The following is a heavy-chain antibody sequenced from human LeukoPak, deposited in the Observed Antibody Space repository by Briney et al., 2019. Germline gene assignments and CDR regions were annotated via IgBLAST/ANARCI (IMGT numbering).Heavy chain of an antibody. D-gene: IGHD7-27*01. V-gene: IGHV1-2*02. CDR2: INPNSGGT. CDR3: ARESYLGYYFGY. Sequence: GASVKVSCKASGYTFTGYYMRWVRQAPGQGLEWMGWINPNSGGTNYAQKFQGRVTMTRDTSISTTYMELSRLRSDDTAMYYCARESYLGYYFGYWGQGTLVTVSS. J-gene: IGHJ4*02. CDR1: GYTFTGYY.